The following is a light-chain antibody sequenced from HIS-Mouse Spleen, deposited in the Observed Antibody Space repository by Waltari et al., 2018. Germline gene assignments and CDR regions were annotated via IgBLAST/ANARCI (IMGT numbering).Light chain of an antibody. V-gene: IGKV3-20*01. Sequence: EIVLTQSPGTLSLSPGERATLSCRASQSVSSSYLAWYQQKPGQAPRLRIYGASSRATGIPDRFSGSGSGTDFTLTISRLEPEDFAVYYCQQYGSPARTFGQGTKVEIK. J-gene: IGKJ1*01. CDR3: QQYGSPART. CDR1: QSVSSSY. CDR2: GAS.